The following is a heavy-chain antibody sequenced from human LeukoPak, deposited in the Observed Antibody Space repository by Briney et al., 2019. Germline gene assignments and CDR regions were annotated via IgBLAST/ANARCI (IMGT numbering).Heavy chain of an antibody. Sequence: ASVKVSCKVSGYTLTELSMHWVRQAPGQGLEWMGIINPSGGSTSYAQKFQGSVTMTRDTSTSTVYMELSSLRSEDTAVYYCARVAYYDFWSGYYFAYYYGMDIWGQGTTVTVSS. CDR3: ARVAYYDFWSGYYFAYYYGMDI. CDR2: INPSGGST. CDR1: GYTLTELS. J-gene: IGHJ6*02. D-gene: IGHD3-3*01. V-gene: IGHV1-46*01.